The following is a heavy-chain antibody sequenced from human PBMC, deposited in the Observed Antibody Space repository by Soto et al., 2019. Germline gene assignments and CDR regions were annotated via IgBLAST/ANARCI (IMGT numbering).Heavy chain of an antibody. J-gene: IGHJ6*02. D-gene: IGHD2-15*01. CDR1: GLSLSTGGVG. CDR3: AHSTEMDPILHGKEV. V-gene: IGHV2-5*01. Sequence: FGPTLVNPTQTLTLTCTFSGLSLSTGGVGVGWIRQPPGKALEWLALIYWIDDKRYSPSLKSRITITTDTAKNQVVLTMTNMDPVDTATHFGAHSTEMDPILHGKEVWRERTTVT. CDR2: IYWIDDK.